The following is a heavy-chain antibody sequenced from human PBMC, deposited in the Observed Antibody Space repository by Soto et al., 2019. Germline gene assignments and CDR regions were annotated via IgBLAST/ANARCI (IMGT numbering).Heavy chain of an antibody. CDR2: INHSGST. V-gene: IGHV4-34*01. CDR1: GGSFSGYY. D-gene: IGHD3-16*01. CDR3: ARDTSVWVVNYYYYGMDV. J-gene: IGHJ6*02. Sequence: SETLSLTCAVYGGSFSGYYWSWIRQPPGKGLEWIGEINHSGSTNYNPSLKSRVTISVDTSKNQFSLKLSSVTAADTAVYYCARDTSVWVVNYYYYGMDVWGQGTTVTVSS.